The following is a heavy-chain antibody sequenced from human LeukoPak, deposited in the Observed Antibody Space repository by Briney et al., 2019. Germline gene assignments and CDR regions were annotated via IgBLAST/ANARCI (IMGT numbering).Heavy chain of an antibody. CDR1: GCSITSSSHF. D-gene: IGHD6-13*01. V-gene: IGHV4-39*01. CDR3: AREEASAGDY. Sequence: SETLSLTCTVSGCSITSSSHFWAWIRQPPGKGLEWIASIHYTGSTFYSPSLQSRVTISVDTSKNQPSLNLRSVTATDTAVYYCAREEASAGDYWGQGTLVTVSS. CDR2: IHYTGST. J-gene: IGHJ4*02.